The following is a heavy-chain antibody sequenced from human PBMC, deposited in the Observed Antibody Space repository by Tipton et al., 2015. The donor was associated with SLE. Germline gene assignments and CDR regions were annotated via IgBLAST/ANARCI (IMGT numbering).Heavy chain of an antibody. J-gene: IGHJ4*02. V-gene: IGHV3-74*01. CDR3: ARFSGGRIDY. D-gene: IGHD6-25*01. CDR1: GYTFNRYW. Sequence: SLRLSCEGSGYTFNRYWMHWVRQAPGKGLVWVSRISADEGYTVYADSVKGRFTISRDNTKNTLYLQMNSLRAEDTAVYYCARFSGGRIDYWGQGTLVTVSS. CDR2: ISADEGYT.